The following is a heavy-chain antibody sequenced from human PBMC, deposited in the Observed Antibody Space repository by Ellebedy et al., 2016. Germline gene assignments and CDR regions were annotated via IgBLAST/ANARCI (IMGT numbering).Heavy chain of an antibody. CDR1: GYIFNNYW. CDR3: ARGGRQESQEGPTTSYFDF. Sequence: GGSLRLXXKSSGYIFNNYWIGWVRQMPGKGLEWMGIIYPGDSDTRYSPSFQGQVTISVDKSISTAYLQWRSLRDSDTAMYYCARGGRQESQEGPTTSYFDFWGQGILVTVCS. J-gene: IGHJ4*02. V-gene: IGHV5-51*01. CDR2: IYPGDSDT. D-gene: IGHD1-26*01.